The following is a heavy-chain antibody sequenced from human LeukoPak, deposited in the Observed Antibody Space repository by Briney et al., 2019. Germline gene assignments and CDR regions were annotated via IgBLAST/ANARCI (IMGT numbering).Heavy chain of an antibody. CDR3: ARLKDDVTKFDY. J-gene: IGHJ4*02. CDR2: INQDVSRI. D-gene: IGHD2-8*01. V-gene: IGHV3-7*01. CDR1: GFSFSGYR. Sequence: GGSLRLSCAVSGFSFSGYRMAWVRQAPGKGLEWVASINQDVSRIHYVDSVKGRFTISRDNAKSSLFLQMTSLRVEDTAVYYCARLKDDVTKFDYWSQGTLVTVSS.